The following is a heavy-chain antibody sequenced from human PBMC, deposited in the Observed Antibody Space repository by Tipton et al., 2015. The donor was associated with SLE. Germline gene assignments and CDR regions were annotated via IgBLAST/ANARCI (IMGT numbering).Heavy chain of an antibody. D-gene: IGHD1-26*01. CDR2: IYYSGST. CDR3: ARDQGKVGIAY. CDR1: GGSISSSSYY. V-gene: IGHV4-61*01. J-gene: IGHJ4*02. Sequence: TLSLTCTVSGGSISSSSYYWSWIRQPPGKGLEWIGYIYYSGSTNYNPSLKSRVTISVDTSKNQFSLKVSSVTAADTAVYYCARDQGKVGIAYWGQGTLVTVSS.